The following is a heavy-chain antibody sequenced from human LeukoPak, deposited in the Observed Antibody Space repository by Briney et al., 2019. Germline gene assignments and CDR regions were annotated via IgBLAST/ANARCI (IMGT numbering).Heavy chain of an antibody. Sequence: SETLSLTCTVSGGSINNYYWSWIRQPPGKGLDWIGYIYYRGSTNYNPSLKSRDTFSVDTSKNQFSLKLNSVTAADTAVYYCARGGDYGDLRYFDYWGQGTLVTVSS. CDR3: ARGGDYGDLRYFDY. V-gene: IGHV4-59*01. J-gene: IGHJ4*02. CDR2: IYYRGST. D-gene: IGHD4-17*01. CDR1: GGSINNYY.